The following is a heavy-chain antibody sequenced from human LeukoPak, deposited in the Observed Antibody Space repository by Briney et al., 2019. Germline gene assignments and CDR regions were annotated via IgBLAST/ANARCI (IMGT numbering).Heavy chain of an antibody. Sequence: ASVKVSCKASGYIFTDYYMHWVRQAPGQELGWMGRINPNSGGTNYAQKFQGWVTMTRDTSISTAYMELSRLRSDDTAVYYCARTIVVVPAAIPTGDYGMDVWGQGTTVTVSS. CDR1: GYIFTDYY. CDR2: INPNSGGT. V-gene: IGHV1-2*04. D-gene: IGHD2-2*01. J-gene: IGHJ6*02. CDR3: ARTIVVVPAAIPTGDYGMDV.